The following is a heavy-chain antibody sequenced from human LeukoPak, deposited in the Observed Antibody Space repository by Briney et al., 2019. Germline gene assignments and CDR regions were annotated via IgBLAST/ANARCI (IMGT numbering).Heavy chain of an antibody. V-gene: IGHV1-46*01. Sequence: ASVKVSCKASGYTFTSYYMHWVRQAPGQGLEWMGIINPSGGSTSYAQKFQGRVTMTRDKSTSTAYMELSSLRSEDTAVYYCARSSTGGYSYGYGGAAFDIWGQGTMVTVSS. CDR2: INPSGGST. J-gene: IGHJ3*02. CDR3: ARSSTGGYSYGYGGAAFDI. D-gene: IGHD5-18*01. CDR1: GYTFTSYY.